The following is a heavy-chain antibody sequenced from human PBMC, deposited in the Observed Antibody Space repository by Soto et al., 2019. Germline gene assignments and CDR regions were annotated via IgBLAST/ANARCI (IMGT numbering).Heavy chain of an antibody. V-gene: IGHV5-51*01. CDR2: IYPGDSDT. D-gene: IGHD6-13*01. Sequence: GESLKISCKGSGYSFTSYWIGWVRQMPGKGLEWMGIIYPGDSDTRYSPSFQGQVTISADKSISTAYLQWSSLKASDTAMYYCASTSIAAAGKDYNWFDPWGQGTLVTVSS. CDR3: ASTSIAAAGKDYNWFDP. J-gene: IGHJ5*02. CDR1: GYSFTSYW.